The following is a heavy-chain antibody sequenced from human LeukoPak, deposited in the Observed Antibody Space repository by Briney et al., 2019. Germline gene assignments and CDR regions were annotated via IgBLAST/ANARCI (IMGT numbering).Heavy chain of an antibody. CDR3: ARGGPGGYSYGYSDY. CDR1: GYTFTSYG. V-gene: IGHV1-18*01. Sequence: ASVKVSCKASGYTFTSYGISWVRQAPGQGREWMGWISAYNGNTNYAQKLQGRVTMTTDTSTSTAYMELRSLRSDDTAVYYCARGGPGGYSYGYSDYWGQGTLVTVSS. J-gene: IGHJ4*02. CDR2: ISAYNGNT. D-gene: IGHD5-18*01.